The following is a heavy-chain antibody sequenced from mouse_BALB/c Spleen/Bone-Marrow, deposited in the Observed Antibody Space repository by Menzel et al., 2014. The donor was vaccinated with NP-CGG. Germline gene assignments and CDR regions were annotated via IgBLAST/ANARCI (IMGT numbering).Heavy chain of an antibody. J-gene: IGHJ2*01. CDR3: KRAGTMITTWVDY. V-gene: IGHV1-69*02. CDR1: GYMFTSFW. D-gene: IGHD2-4*01. Sequence: QVHVKQSGAELVRPGASVKLSCKASGYMFTSFWMNWVKQRPGQGLEWIGNISPSDGYTNYNQKFKDKATLTVDKSSSTAYMQLSCPTSEDSAVYYCKRAGTMITTWVDYWGQGTTLTVSS. CDR2: ISPSDGYT.